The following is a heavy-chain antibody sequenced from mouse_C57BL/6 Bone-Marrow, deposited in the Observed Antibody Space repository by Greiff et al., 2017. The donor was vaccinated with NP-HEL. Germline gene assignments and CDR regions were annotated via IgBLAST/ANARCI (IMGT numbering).Heavy chain of an antibody. CDR1: GFTFSDYY. Sequence: DVKLVESEGGLVQPGSSMKLSCTASGFTFSDYYMAWVRQVPEKGLEWVANINYDGSSTYYLDSLKSRFIISRDNAKNILYLQMSSLKSEDTATYYCARGAVVAPFDYWGQGTTLTVSS. CDR3: ARGAVVAPFDY. CDR2: INYDGSST. J-gene: IGHJ2*01. V-gene: IGHV5-16*01. D-gene: IGHD1-1*01.